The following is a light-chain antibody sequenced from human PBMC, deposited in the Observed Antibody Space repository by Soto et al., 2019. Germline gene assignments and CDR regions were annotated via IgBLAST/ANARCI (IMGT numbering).Light chain of an antibody. V-gene: IGLV2-18*01. Sequence: QSVLTQPPSVSGSPGQSVTISCTGTSTDFVGYNRVSWYQQPPGTAPKLMISEVSKRPSGVPDRFSGSKSGNTASLTISGLQAADEADYYCSLYTSENAYIFGTGTKVPVL. J-gene: IGLJ1*01. CDR1: STDFVGYNR. CDR3: SLYTSENAYI. CDR2: EVS.